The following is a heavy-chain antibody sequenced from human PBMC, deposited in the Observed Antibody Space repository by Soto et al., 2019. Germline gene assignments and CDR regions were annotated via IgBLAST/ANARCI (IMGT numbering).Heavy chain of an antibody. V-gene: IGHV4-34*01. D-gene: IGHD6-13*01. CDR2: INDSGGT. CDR1: GGSFIGYY. Sequence: SETLSLTCAVYGGSFIGYYWTWIRQPPGKGLEWIGEINDSGGTDYNPSLKSRVTISLDTSKNQLSLKLSSVTAADTAVYYCARGRKGFSSSCYVDWGQGTLVTVS. J-gene: IGHJ4*02. CDR3: ARGRKGFSSSCYVD.